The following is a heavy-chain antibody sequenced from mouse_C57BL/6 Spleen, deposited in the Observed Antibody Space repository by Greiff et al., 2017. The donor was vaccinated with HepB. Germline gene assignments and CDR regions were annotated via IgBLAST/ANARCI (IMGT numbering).Heavy chain of an antibody. J-gene: IGHJ2*01. CDR1: GYTFTSYW. V-gene: IGHV1-5*01. D-gene: IGHD2-12*01. CDR2: IYPGNSDT. CDR3: TRKAGHDDEAYFDY. Sequence: EVQLQESGTVLARPGASVKMSCKTSGYTFTSYWMHWVKQRPGQGLEWIGAIYPGNSDTSYNQKFKGKAKLTAVTSASTAYMELSSLTNEDSAVYYCTRKAGHDDEAYFDYWGQGTTLTVSS.